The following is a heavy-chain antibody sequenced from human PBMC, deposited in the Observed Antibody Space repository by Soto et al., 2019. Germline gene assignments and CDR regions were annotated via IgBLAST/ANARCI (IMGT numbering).Heavy chain of an antibody. CDR1: GFSPTISGVG. Sequence: QITLKESGPALVKPTQALTLTCTFSGFSPTISGVGVGWIRQPPGKALEWLALIYWDDDKRYNPSLESRLTINRDTSKNQVVLTMTNMDPVDSGTYFCAHPTGAAIVRGNIISLGWMDSWGQGALVTVSS. CDR2: IYWDDDK. CDR3: AHPTGAAIVRGNIISLGWMDS. J-gene: IGHJ4*02. D-gene: IGHD3-10*01. V-gene: IGHV2-5*02.